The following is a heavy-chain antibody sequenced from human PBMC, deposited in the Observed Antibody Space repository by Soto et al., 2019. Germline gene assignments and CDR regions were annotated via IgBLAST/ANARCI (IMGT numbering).Heavy chain of an antibody. CDR3: AREYCDGRRCYGGDY. CDR1: GYTFNTYG. V-gene: IGHV1-18*01. D-gene: IGHD2-15*01. J-gene: IGHJ4*02. CDR2: INTDKGNT. Sequence: ASVKVSCKASGYTFNTYGISWVRQAPGQGLEWMGWINTDKGNTKYAQNLQGRVTMTTDTSTSTAYMELRSLKSDDTAVYYCAREYCDGRRCYGGDYWGQGTLVIVSS.